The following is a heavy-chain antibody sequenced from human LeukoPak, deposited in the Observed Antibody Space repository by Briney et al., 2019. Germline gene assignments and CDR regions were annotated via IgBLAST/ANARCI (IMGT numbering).Heavy chain of an antibody. CDR1: VNYW. CDR2: INSDGSWT. J-gene: IGHJ4*02. Sequence: GGSLRLSCAASVNYWMHWFRHAPGKGLVWVSHINSDGSWTSYADSVKGRFTISKDNAKNTVYLQMNSLRAEDTAVYYCVSFYETYWGRGTLVTVSS. CDR3: VSFYETY. V-gene: IGHV3-74*01. D-gene: IGHD2/OR15-2a*01.